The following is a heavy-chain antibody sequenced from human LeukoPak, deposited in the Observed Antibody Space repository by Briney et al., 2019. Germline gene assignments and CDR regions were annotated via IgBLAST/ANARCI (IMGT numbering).Heavy chain of an antibody. CDR3: ARGRPHGNDY. V-gene: IGHV3-74*01. D-gene: IGHD4-23*01. Sequence: GGSLRLSCAASGFTFSSYWMNWVRQAPGKGLVWVSRIASDGSNTTCADSVKGRFSISRDNAKNTLYLQMNSLRVEDTAVYYCARGRPHGNDYWGQGTLVTVSS. J-gene: IGHJ4*02. CDR2: IASDGSNT. CDR1: GFTFSSYW.